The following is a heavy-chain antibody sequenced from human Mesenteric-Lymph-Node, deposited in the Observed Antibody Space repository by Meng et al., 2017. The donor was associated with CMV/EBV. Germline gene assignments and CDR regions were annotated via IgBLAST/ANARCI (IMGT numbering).Heavy chain of an antibody. V-gene: IGHV3-30-3*01. D-gene: IGHD1-14*01. CDR1: GFTFSSYA. CDR3: AKDFTYGISDY. Sequence: GESLKISCAASGFTFSSYAMHWVRQAPGKGLEWVAVISYDGSNKYYADSVKGRFTISRDNSKNTLYLQMNSLRAEDTAVYYCAKDFTYGISDYWGQGTLVTVSS. CDR2: ISYDGSNK. J-gene: IGHJ4*02.